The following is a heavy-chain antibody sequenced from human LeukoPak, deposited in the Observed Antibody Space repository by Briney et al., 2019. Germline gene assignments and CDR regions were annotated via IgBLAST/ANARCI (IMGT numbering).Heavy chain of an antibody. D-gene: IGHD6-13*01. V-gene: IGHV3-53*01. CDR2: IYSGGST. CDR3: ARAWREAAAFVYFHH. CDR1: GFTVSSDY. Sequence: PGGSLRLSCAASGFTVSSDYMSWVRQAPGKGLEWVSVIYSGGSTYYADSVKGRFTISRDNSKNTLYLQMNSLRAEDTAVYYCARAWREAAAFVYFHHWGQGTLVTVSS. J-gene: IGHJ1*01.